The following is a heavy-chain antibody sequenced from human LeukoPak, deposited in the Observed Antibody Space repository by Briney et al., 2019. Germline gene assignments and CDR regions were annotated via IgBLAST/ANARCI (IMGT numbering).Heavy chain of an antibody. CDR2: LYSGDDT. Sequence: GGSLRLSCAASGFTVGTKYMNWVRQAPGKGLEWVSILYSGDDTYYADSVRGRFIVSRDSSKNTLYLHMSALRAEDTAVYYCARVGDHYHWFLDLWGRGTQVTDSS. D-gene: IGHD3-10*01. J-gene: IGHJ2*01. V-gene: IGHV3-53*01. CDR3: ARVGDHYHWFLDL. CDR1: GFTVGTKY.